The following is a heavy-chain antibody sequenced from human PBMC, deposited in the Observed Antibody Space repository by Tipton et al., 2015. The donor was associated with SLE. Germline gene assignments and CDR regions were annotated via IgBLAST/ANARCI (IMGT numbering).Heavy chain of an antibody. Sequence: TLSLTCAVYGGSFSGYYWSWIRQPPGKGLEWIGEINHSGSTNYNPSLKSRVTISADTSKNQFSLKLSSVTAADTAVYYCASPGYSYGYPYWYFDLWGRGTLVTVSS. CDR1: GGSFSGYY. CDR3: ASPGYSYGYPYWYFDL. D-gene: IGHD5-18*01. J-gene: IGHJ2*01. CDR2: INHSGST. V-gene: IGHV4-34*01.